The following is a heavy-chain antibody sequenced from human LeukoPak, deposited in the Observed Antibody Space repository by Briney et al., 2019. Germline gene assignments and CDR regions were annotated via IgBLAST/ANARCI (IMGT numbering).Heavy chain of an antibody. V-gene: IGHV3-30*04. CDR1: GFTFSSYA. D-gene: IGHD3-22*01. J-gene: IGHJ4*02. CDR2: ISYDGSNK. Sequence: GGSLRLSCPASGFTFSSYAMHWVRQAPGKGLEWVAVISYDGSNKYYADSVKGRFTISRDNSKTTLYLQMNSLRAEDMAVYYCARDWQYYDSSGYFDSWGQGTLVTVSS. CDR3: ARDWQYYDSSGYFDS.